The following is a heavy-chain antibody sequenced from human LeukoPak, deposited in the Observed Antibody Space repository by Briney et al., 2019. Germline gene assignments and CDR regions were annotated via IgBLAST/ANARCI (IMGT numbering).Heavy chain of an antibody. J-gene: IGHJ6*02. V-gene: IGHV4-4*08. Sequence: PSETLSLTCTVSGGSISSYYWSWIRQPPGKGLEWIGYIYSSGSTNYNPSLKSRVTISVDTSKNQFSLKLTSVTAADTAVYYCARDGRYCRSISCPIIYYYNGMDVWGQGTTVTVSS. CDR1: GGSISSYY. CDR2: IYSSGST. CDR3: ARDGRYCRSISCPIIYYYNGMDV. D-gene: IGHD2-2*01.